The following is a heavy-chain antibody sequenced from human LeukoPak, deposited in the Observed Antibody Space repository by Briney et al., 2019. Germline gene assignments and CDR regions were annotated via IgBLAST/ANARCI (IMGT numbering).Heavy chain of an antibody. J-gene: IGHJ3*02. V-gene: IGHV3-48*01. CDR2: ISSSSSNI. Sequence: TGGSLRLSCAASGFTFSSYSMNWVRQAPGKGLEWVSYISSSSSNIYYADSVKRRFTLSRDNAKNSLYLQMNSLRAEDTAVYYCARDYDFWSGYPDAFDIWGQGTMVTVSS. CDR3: ARDYDFWSGYPDAFDI. CDR1: GFTFSSYS. D-gene: IGHD3-3*01.